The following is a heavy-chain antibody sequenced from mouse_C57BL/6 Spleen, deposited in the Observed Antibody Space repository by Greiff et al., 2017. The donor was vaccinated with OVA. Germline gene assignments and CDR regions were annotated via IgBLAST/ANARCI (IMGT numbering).Heavy chain of an antibody. CDR1: GFTFSDYG. Sequence: EVQGVESGGGLVKPGGSLKLSCAASGFTFSDYGMHWVRQAPEKGLEWVAYISSGSSTIYYADTVKGRFTISRDNAKNTLFLQMTSLRSEDTAMYYCAREGIYYSNPYYYAMDYWGQGTSVTVSS. CDR2: ISSGSSTI. D-gene: IGHD2-5*01. J-gene: IGHJ4*01. V-gene: IGHV5-17*01. CDR3: AREGIYYSNPYYYAMDY.